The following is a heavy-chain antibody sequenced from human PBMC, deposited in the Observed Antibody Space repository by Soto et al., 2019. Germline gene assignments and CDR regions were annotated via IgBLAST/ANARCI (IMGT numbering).Heavy chain of an antibody. D-gene: IGHD3-3*01. Sequence: VASVKVSCKASGCTFTSYDINWVRQATGQGLEWMGWMNPNSGNTGYAQKFQGRVTMTRNTSISTAYMELSSLRSEDTAVYYCARDRRITIFGVVINYWYFDLWGRGTLVTVSS. J-gene: IGHJ2*01. V-gene: IGHV1-8*01. CDR1: GCTFTSYD. CDR3: ARDRRITIFGVVINYWYFDL. CDR2: MNPNSGNT.